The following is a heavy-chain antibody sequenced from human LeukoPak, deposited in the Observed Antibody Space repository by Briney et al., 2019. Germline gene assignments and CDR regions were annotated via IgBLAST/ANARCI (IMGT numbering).Heavy chain of an antibody. CDR1: GYSISSGYY. V-gene: IGHV4-61*01. CDR3: ARTKYYGADFDY. CDR2: IYYSGST. D-gene: IGHD4-17*01. Sequence: SETLSLTCTVSGYSISSGYYWGWIRQPPGKGLEWIGYIYYSGSTNYNPSLKSRVTISVDTSKNQFSLKLSSVTAADTAVYYCARTKYYGADFDYWGQGTLVTVSS. J-gene: IGHJ4*02.